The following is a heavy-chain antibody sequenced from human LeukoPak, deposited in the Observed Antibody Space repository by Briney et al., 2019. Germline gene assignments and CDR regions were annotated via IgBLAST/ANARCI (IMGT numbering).Heavy chain of an antibody. CDR3: ARDDWNDGNWFDP. D-gene: IGHD1-1*01. CDR2: ISSSGSTI. J-gene: IGHJ5*02. CDR1: GFTFSSYE. V-gene: IGHV3-48*03. Sequence: GGSLRLSCAASGFTFSSYEMNWVRQAPGKGLEWVSYISSSGSTIYYADSVKGRFTISRDNAKNSLYLQMNSLRAEDTAVYYCARDDWNDGNWFDPWGQGTLDTVSS.